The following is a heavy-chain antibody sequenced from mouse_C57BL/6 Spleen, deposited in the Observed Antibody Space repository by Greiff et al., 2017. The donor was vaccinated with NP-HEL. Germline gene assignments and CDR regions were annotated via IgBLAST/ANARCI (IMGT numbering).Heavy chain of an antibody. CDR2: IDPSDSYT. D-gene: IGHD2-4*01. Sequence: QVQLQQPGAELVKPGASVKLSCKASGYTFTSYWMQWVKQRPGQGLEWIGEIDPSDSYTNYNQKFKGKATLTVDTSSSTAYMQLSSLTSEDSAVYYCARILNDYDEVFDYWGQGTTLTVS. CDR3: ARILNDYDEVFDY. CDR1: GYTFTSYW. V-gene: IGHV1-50*01. J-gene: IGHJ2*01.